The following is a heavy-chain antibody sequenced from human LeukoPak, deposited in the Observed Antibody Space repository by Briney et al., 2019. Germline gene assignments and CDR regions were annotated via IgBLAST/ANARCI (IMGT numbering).Heavy chain of an antibody. Sequence: SVKVSCKASGGTFSSYAISWVQQAPGQGLEWMGRIIPILGIANYAQKFQGRVTITADRSTSTAYMELSSLRSEDTAVYYCASLRDKSRDEKGYCSSTSCSYWGQGTLVTVSS. CDR1: GGTFSSYA. CDR2: IIPILGIA. V-gene: IGHV1-69*04. J-gene: IGHJ4*02. D-gene: IGHD2-2*01. CDR3: ASLRDKSRDEKGYCSSTSCSY.